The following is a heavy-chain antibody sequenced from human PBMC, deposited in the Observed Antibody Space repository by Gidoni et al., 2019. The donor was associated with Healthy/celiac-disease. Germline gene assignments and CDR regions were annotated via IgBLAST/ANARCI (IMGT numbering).Heavy chain of an antibody. J-gene: IGHJ3*02. CDR3: ARAARGTLDAFDI. CDR2: ISYDGSNK. V-gene: IGHV3-30-3*01. CDR1: GFTFSSYA. D-gene: IGHD6-6*01. Sequence: QVQLVESGGGVVQPGRSLRLSCAASGFTFSSYAMHWVRQAPGKGLEWVAVISYDGSNKYYADSVKGRFTISRDNSKNTLYLQMNSLRAEDTAVYYCARAARGTLDAFDIWGQGTMGTVSS.